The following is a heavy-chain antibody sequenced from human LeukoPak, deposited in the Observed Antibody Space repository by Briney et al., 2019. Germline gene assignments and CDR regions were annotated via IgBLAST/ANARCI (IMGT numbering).Heavy chain of an antibody. D-gene: IGHD6-19*01. CDR2: IKQDGNEK. CDR1: GFTFSSHW. CDR3: AKVYRIAVAGTDAFDI. J-gene: IGHJ3*02. V-gene: IGHV3-7*03. Sequence: GGSLRLSCAASGFTFSSHWMTWVRQALGKGLEWVATIKQDGNEKQYVDSVKGRFTISRDNSKNTLYLQMNSLRAEDTAVYYCAKVYRIAVAGTDAFDIWGQGTMVTVSS.